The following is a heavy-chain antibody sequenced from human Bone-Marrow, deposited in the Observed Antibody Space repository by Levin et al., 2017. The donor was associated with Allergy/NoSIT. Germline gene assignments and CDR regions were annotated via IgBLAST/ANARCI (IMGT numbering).Heavy chain of an antibody. Sequence: SETLSLTCAVSGGSISSSNWWSWVRQPPGKGLEWIGEIYHSGSTNYNPSLKSRVTISVDKSKNQFSLKLSSVTAADTAVYYCARDPYSSSPAIDYWGQGTLVTVSS. J-gene: IGHJ4*02. D-gene: IGHD6-6*01. CDR1: GGSISSSNW. V-gene: IGHV4-4*02. CDR2: IYHSGST. CDR3: ARDPYSSSPAIDY.